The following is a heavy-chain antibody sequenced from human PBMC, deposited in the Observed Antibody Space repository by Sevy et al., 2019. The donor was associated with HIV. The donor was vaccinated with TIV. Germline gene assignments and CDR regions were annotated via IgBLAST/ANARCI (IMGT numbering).Heavy chain of an antibody. J-gene: IGHJ6*02. D-gene: IGHD1-1*01. V-gene: IGHV4-59*01. CDR2: IYYSGST. CDR3: ARDGTVDGMDV. CDR1: GGSISSYY. Sequence: SDTLSLTCTVSGGSISSYYWSWIRQPPGKGLEWIGYIYYSGSTNYNPSLKSRVTISVDTSKNQFSLKLSSVTAADTAVYYCARDGTVDGMDVWGQGTTVTVSS.